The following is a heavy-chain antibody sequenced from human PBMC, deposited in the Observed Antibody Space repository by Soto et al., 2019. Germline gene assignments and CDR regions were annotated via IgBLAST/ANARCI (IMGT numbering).Heavy chain of an antibody. Sequence: VGSLRLSCASSGFTFSDYYMSWIRHAPGKGLEWVSYISSSGTTIYYADSVKGRFTFSRDNAKNSLYLQMNSLRAEDTAVYYCARSRIRQSFDPWGQGTLVSVSS. V-gene: IGHV3-11*01. CDR3: ARSRIRQSFDP. CDR1: GFTFSDYY. CDR2: ISSSGTTI. D-gene: IGHD2-2*01. J-gene: IGHJ5*02.